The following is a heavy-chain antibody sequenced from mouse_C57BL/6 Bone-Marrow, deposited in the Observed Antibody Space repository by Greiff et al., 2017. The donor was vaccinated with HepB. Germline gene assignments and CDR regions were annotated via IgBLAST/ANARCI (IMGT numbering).Heavy chain of an antibody. D-gene: IGHD2-5*01. Sequence: EVQLQQSGTVLARPGASVKMSCKTSGYTFTSYWMHWVKQRPGQGLEWIGAIYPGNSDTSYNQKFKGKAKLTAVTSASTAYMELSSLTNEDSAVYYCTRSNYESYAMDYWGQGTSVTVSS. V-gene: IGHV1-5*01. CDR3: TRSNYESYAMDY. J-gene: IGHJ4*01. CDR1: GYTFTSYW. CDR2: IYPGNSDT.